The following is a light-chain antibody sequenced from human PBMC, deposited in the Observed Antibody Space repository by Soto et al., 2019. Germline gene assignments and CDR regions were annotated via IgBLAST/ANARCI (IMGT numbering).Light chain of an antibody. CDR3: GAWDTSLTVYV. Sequence: QSVLTQPPSVSAAPGQEVTISCSGSSSNIAANSVSWYQHLPGTAPNLLIYDSDRRHSGTPARFSGSKSGTSATLGITGLQTGDEADYYCGAWDTSLTVYVFGSGTKVTVL. V-gene: IGLV1-51*01. CDR1: SSNIAANS. CDR2: DSD. J-gene: IGLJ1*01.